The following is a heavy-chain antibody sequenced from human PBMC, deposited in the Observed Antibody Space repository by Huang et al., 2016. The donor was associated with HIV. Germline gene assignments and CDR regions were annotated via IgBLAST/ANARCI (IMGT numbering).Heavy chain of an antibody. CDR3: ARDTYYTDI. D-gene: IGHD3-10*01. V-gene: IGHV1-18*01. CDR2: IGSDSRDT. J-gene: IGHJ3*02. CDR1: GYAFGSYG. Sequence: QVQLVQSGGEVKQPGASVRVSCKASGYAFGSYGMSWVRQAPGKGLEWLGWIGSDSRDTRTAQKFQGRVTMTTDRSATTTYMELRSLRYDDTAVYYCARDTYYTDI.